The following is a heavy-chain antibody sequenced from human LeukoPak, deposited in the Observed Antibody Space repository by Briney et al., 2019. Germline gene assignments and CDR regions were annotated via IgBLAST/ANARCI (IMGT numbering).Heavy chain of an antibody. J-gene: IGHJ6*03. D-gene: IGHD2-2*01. V-gene: IGHV4-4*07. CDR3: ARGKGYCTSTSCGYCSGGSCYAIYYYYYMDV. CDR1: GGSISSYY. Sequence: SETLSLTCTVSGGSISSYYWSWIRQPAGEGLEWIGRIYTSGSTNYNPSLKSRVTMSVDTSKNQFSLKLNSVTAADTAVYYCARGKGYCTSTSCGYCSGGSCYAIYYYYYMDVWGKGTTVTVSS. CDR2: IYTSGST.